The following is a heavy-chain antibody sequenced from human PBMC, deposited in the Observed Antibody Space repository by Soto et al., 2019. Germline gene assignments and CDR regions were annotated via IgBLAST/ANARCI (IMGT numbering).Heavy chain of an antibody. CDR1: GGTFSSYA. Sequence: QVQLVQSGAEVKKPGSSVKVSCKASGGTFSSYAISWVRQAPGQGLEWMGGIIPIFGTANYAQKFQGRVRGTPDESTNPAHRGRGSLRFANTAVHYGAIFPAAGPQLVPPPPWGQGALVTVSS. CDR2: IIPIFGTA. CDR3: AIFPAAGPQLVPPPP. V-gene: IGHV1-69*05. J-gene: IGHJ5*02. D-gene: IGHD6-13*01.